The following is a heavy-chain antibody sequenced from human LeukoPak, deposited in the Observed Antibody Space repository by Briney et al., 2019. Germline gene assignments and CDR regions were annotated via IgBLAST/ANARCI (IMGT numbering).Heavy chain of an antibody. CDR3: AKNDYDFWSCYGGYYMDV. CDR1: GGTFSSYA. CDR2: IIPIFGTA. V-gene: IGHV1-69*05. Sequence: SVKVSCKASGGTFSSYAISWVRQAPGQGLEWMGGIIPIFGTANYAQKFQGRVTITTDESTSTAYMELSSLRSEDTAVYYCAKNDYDFWSCYGGYYMDVWGKGTTVTVSS. J-gene: IGHJ6*03. D-gene: IGHD3-3*01.